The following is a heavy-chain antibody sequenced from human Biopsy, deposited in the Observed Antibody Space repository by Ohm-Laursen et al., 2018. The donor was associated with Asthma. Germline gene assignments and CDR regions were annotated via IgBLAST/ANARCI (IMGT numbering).Heavy chain of an antibody. CDR3: ASPTYCSGSSCINNYYYALDV. CDR2: IIPMFGTT. V-gene: IGHV1-69*13. D-gene: IGHD2-15*01. J-gene: IGHJ6*02. CDR1: GYTFNSAG. Sequence: ASVKVSCKASGYTFNSAGITWVRQAPGQGLEWMGGIIPMFGTTNYAQKFQGRVTITADESTSTAYMELSSLRSDDTAVYYCASPTYCSGSSCINNYYYALDVWGQGTTVTVS.